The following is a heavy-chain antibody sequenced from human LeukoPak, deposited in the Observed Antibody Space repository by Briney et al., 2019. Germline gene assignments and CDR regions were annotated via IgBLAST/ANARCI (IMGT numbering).Heavy chain of an antibody. D-gene: IGHD2-2*01. J-gene: IGHJ6*03. CDR3: AREGYCSSTSCPIYYMDV. CDR2: INPNSGDT. Sequence: ASVQVSCKASGYTFTGYYMHWVQQAPGQGLEWMGWINPNSGDTNYAQKFQGRVTMTRDTSISTAHMELSRLRSDDTALYYWAREGYCSSTSCPIYYMDVWGKGTTVTVS. V-gene: IGHV1-2*02. CDR1: GYTFTGYY.